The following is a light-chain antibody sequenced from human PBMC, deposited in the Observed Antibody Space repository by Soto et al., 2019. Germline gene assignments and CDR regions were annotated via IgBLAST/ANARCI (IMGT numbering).Light chain of an antibody. J-gene: IGKJ4*01. Sequence: DIQMTQSPSTLSASVGDRVTITCRASQSLNRALAWYQQKPGKVPELLIYQASNLIGGVPSRFTGAGSGTEFTLTISSLQPDDSATYYCQQYNAYSLTFGGGTKVEIK. CDR2: QAS. V-gene: IGKV1-5*03. CDR3: QQYNAYSLT. CDR1: QSLNRA.